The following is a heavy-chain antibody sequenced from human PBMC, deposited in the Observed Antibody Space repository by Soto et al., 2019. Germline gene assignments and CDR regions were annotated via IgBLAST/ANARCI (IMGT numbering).Heavy chain of an antibody. CDR1: GFTFSSHW. V-gene: IGHV3-7*03. Sequence: GGSLRLSCAASGFTFSSHWMSWVRQAPGKGLEWVANIKEDGSEKYYVDSVKGRFTISRDNAKNSLYLQMSSLRAEDTAIYYCARLLFGTYSYHFDYWGQGSLVTVSS. CDR2: IKEDGSEK. CDR3: ARLLFGTYSYHFDY. D-gene: IGHD5-18*01. J-gene: IGHJ4*02.